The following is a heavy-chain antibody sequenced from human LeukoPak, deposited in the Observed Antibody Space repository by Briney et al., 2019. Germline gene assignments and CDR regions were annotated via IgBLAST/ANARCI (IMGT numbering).Heavy chain of an antibody. CDR2: ISGSGGST. V-gene: IGHV3-23*01. CDR1: GFTFNSYG. CDR3: AKRGGSGSYFQIDY. J-gene: IGHJ4*02. D-gene: IGHD3-10*01. Sequence: PGGSLRLSCAASGFTFNSYGMSWVRQAPGKGLEWVSAISGSGGSTYYADSVKGRFTISRDNSKNTLYLQMNSLRAEDTAVYYCAKRGGSGSYFQIDYWGQGTLVTVSS.